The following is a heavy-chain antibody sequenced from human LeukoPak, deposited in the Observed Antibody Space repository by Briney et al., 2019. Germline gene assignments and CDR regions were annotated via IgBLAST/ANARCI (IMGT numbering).Heavy chain of an antibody. CDR3: ARDSSIAVAGTGDY. CDR2: ISAYNGNT. Sequence: ASVTVSFKASGYTFTIYGISWVRQAPGQGLEWMGWISAYNGNTNYAQKLQGRVTMTTDTSTSTAYMELRSLRSDDTAVYYCARDSSIAVAGTGDYWGQGTLVTVSS. D-gene: IGHD6-19*01. V-gene: IGHV1-18*04. CDR1: GYTFTIYG. J-gene: IGHJ4*02.